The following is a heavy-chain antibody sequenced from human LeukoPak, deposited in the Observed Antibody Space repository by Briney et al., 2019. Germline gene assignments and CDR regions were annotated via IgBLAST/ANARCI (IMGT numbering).Heavy chain of an antibody. J-gene: IGHJ5*02. Sequence: GGSLRLSCAASGFTFSSYVMSWVRQAPGKGLEWVSGISGSGGSTYCADSVKGRFTISRDNSKNTVNLQMNSLRVEDTAVYYCAKMAVAGSHNWFDPWGQGTLVTVSS. CDR3: AKMAVAGSHNWFDP. CDR2: ISGSGGST. CDR1: GFTFSSYV. V-gene: IGHV3-23*01. D-gene: IGHD6-19*01.